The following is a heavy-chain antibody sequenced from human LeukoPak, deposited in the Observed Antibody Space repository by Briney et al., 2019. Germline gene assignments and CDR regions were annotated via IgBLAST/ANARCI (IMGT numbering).Heavy chain of an antibody. D-gene: IGHD2-2*01. CDR2: IYPGDSDT. Sequence: GESLKISCKGSGYSFASYWIVWVRQMPGKGLEWMGIIYPGDSDTRYSPSFQGQVTISADKSINTAYLQWSSLKASDTAMYYCARGDIVVIPAAAYNWFDPWGQGTLVTVSS. CDR1: GYSFASYW. J-gene: IGHJ5*02. V-gene: IGHV5-51*01. CDR3: ARGDIVVIPAAAYNWFDP.